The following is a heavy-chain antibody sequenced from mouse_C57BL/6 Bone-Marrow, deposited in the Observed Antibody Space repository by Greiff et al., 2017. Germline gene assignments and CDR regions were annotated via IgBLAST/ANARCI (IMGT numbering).Heavy chain of an antibody. J-gene: IGHJ2*01. Sequence: EVKLVESGGGLVKPGGSLKLSCAASGFTFSDYGMHWVRQAPEKGLEWVAYISSGSSTIYYADTVKGRFTISRDNAKNTLFLQMTSLRSEDTAMXYCARPGYDYDVDYWGQGTTLTVSS. V-gene: IGHV5-17*01. D-gene: IGHD2-4*01. CDR1: GFTFSDYG. CDR3: ARPGYDYDVDY. CDR2: ISSGSSTI.